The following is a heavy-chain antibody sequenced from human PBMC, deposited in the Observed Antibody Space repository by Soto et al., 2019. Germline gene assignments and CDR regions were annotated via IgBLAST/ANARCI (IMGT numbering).Heavy chain of an antibody. D-gene: IGHD3-10*01. Sequence: EVQLVESGGGLVKPGGSLRLSFAASGFTFSSYSMNWVRQAPGKGLEWVSSISSSSSYIYYADSVKGRFTISRDNAKNSLYLQMNSLRAEDTAVYYCARDSANYYGSGSYSYWGQGTLVTVSS. J-gene: IGHJ4*02. V-gene: IGHV3-21*01. CDR2: ISSSSSYI. CDR1: GFTFSSYS. CDR3: ARDSANYYGSGSYSY.